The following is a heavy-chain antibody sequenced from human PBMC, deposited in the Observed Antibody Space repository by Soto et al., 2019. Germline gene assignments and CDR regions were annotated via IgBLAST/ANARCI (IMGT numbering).Heavy chain of an antibody. CDR1: GGSINTYY. Sequence: SETLSLTCTVSGGSINTYYWTWIRQPPGKELEWIGYGYYSGTTKYSPSLKSRVTISIDTSKNQFSLKLRSGTAADTAVYYCARAGPAGNFDYWGQGTLVTVSS. CDR2: GYYSGTT. CDR3: ARAGPAGNFDY. V-gene: IGHV4-59*01. D-gene: IGHD6-13*01. J-gene: IGHJ4*02.